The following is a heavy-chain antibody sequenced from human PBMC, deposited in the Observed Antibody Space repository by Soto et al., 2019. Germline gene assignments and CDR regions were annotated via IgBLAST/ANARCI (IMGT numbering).Heavy chain of an antibody. CDR3: ATYSPLNYYDSSGFTIYYFDY. CDR2: FDPEDGET. D-gene: IGHD3-22*01. Sequence: GASVKVSCKVSGYTLTELSMHWVRQAPGKGLEWMGGFDPEDGETIYAQKFQGRVTMTEDTSTDTAYMELSSLRSEDTAVYYCATYSPLNYYDSSGFTIYYFDYWGQGTLVTVS. CDR1: GYTLTELS. V-gene: IGHV1-24*01. J-gene: IGHJ4*02.